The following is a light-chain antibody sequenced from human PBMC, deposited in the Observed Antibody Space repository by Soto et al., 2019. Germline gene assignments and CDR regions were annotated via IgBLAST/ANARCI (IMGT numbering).Light chain of an antibody. CDR2: YDS. CDR3: QVWDSSSDHPNWV. J-gene: IGLJ3*02. V-gene: IGLV3-21*04. Sequence: SYELTQPPSVSVAPGKTARITCGGNNIGSKRVHWYQQKPGQAPVLVIYYDSDRPSGIPERFSGSNSGNTATLTISRVEAGDESDYYCQVWDSSSDHPNWVFGGGTKLTVL. CDR1: NIGSKR.